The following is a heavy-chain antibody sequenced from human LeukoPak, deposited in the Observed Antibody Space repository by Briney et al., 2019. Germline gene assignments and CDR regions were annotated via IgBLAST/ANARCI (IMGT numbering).Heavy chain of an antibody. J-gene: IGHJ4*02. Sequence: GGSLRLSCAASGFTFSSYCMHWVRQAPGKGLVWVSRINSDGSSTSYADSVKGRFTISRDNAKNTLYLQMNSLRAEDTAVYYGARDYRNYYDFWSGYSYYFDYWGQGTLVTVSS. CDR1: GFTFSSYC. D-gene: IGHD3-3*01. CDR2: INSDGSST. V-gene: IGHV3-74*01. CDR3: ARDYRNYYDFWSGYSYYFDY.